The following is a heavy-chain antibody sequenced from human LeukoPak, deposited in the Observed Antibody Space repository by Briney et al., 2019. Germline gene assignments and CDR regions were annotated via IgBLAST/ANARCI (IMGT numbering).Heavy chain of an antibody. CDR1: GVTFSSYA. CDR2: ISDSGGST. V-gene: IGHV3-23*01. J-gene: IGHJ4*02. D-gene: IGHD2-15*01. CDR3: AKDRRYCSGGSCSESFSISDY. Sequence: GTLCLTCAASGVTFSSYAMNWVRQAPGKGLEWVSAISDSGGSTYYASSVKGRFTISRDNSKNTLYLQMNSLPAEDTAVYYCAKDRRYCSGGSCSESFSISDYWGQGTLVTVSS.